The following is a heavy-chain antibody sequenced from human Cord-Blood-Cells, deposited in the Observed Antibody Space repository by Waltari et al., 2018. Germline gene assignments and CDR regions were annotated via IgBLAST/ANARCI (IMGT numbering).Heavy chain of an antibody. Sequence: EVQLVESGGGLVKPGGSLRLSCAASGFTFSNAWLSWARQPPGKGLEWVGRIKSKTDGGTTDYAAPVKGRFTISRDDSKNTLYLQMNSLKTEDTAVYYCTTDCSGSYYFDYWGQGTLVTVSS. J-gene: IGHJ4*02. V-gene: IGHV3-15*01. CDR1: GFTFSNAW. CDR3: TTDCSGSYYFDY. CDR2: IKSKTDGGTT. D-gene: IGHD1-26*01.